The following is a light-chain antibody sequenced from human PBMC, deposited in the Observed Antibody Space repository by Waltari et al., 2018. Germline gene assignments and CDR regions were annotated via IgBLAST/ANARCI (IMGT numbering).Light chain of an antibody. CDR2: DAS. J-gene: IGKJ3*01. V-gene: IGKV3-11*01. CDR1: QNIGRH. CDR3: QRYNSYPIT. Sequence: EIVLTQSPATLSLSPGERATLSCWASQNIGRHLAWYQQRPGQAPSLVIYDASNRATGIPARFSGSGSGTDFTLTISSLQPDDFATYYCQRYNSYPITFGPGTKVDI.